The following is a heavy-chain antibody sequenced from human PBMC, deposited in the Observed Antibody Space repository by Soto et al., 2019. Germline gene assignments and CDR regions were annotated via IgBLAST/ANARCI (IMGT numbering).Heavy chain of an antibody. CDR3: ARGRPRVGYDDVWGTTARPYYFDY. J-gene: IGHJ4*02. D-gene: IGHD3-16*01. Sequence: QVQLQQWGAGLLKPSETLSLTCAVYGGSFSGYYWSWIRQPPGTGLEWIGEINHSGSTNYNPSLKSRVTISVDTAKNQFSLKLSSVTAADTAVYDCARGRPRVGYDDVWGTTARPYYFDYWGQGTLVTVSS. V-gene: IGHV4-34*01. CDR1: GGSFSGYY. CDR2: INHSGST.